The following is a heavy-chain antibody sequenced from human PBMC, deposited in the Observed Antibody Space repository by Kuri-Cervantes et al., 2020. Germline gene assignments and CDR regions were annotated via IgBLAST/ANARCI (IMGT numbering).Heavy chain of an antibody. V-gene: IGHV3-20*04. CDR1: GFTFEDYG. Sequence: GESLKISCAASGFTFEDYGMSWVRQAPGKGLEWVSGINWNGGSTGYADSVKGRFTISRDNAKNSLYLQMNSLRAEDTALYYCARVGYCSGGNCYPGLGAFDIWGQGTMVTVSS. CDR2: INWNGGST. J-gene: IGHJ3*02. D-gene: IGHD2-15*01. CDR3: ARVGYCSGGNCYPGLGAFDI.